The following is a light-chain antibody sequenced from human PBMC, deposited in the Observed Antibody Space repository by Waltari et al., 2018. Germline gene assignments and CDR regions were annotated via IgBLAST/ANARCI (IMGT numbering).Light chain of an antibody. CDR1: QSISRW. CDR2: KAS. V-gene: IGKV1-5*03. CDR3: QHYKSVSALFT. Sequence: DIQMTQSPSTVSASLGGRDTITCRARQSISRWVAWYQQKPGQAPKLLIHKASSLQSGVPSRFSGSGSGTEFTLNITSLQRDDVATYYCQHYKSVSALFTFGPGTQVEIK. J-gene: IGKJ3*01.